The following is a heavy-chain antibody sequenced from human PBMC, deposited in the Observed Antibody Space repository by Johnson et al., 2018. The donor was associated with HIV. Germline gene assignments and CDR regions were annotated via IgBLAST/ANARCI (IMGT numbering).Heavy chain of an antibody. CDR3: TGGWYNLSAFDI. Sequence: QVQLVESGGGVVQPGRSLRLSCAASGFTFSSYAMHWVRQAPGKGLEWVAVISYDGSNKYYADSVKGRFTISRDNSKNSLYVQMNSLRAEDTAMYYCTGGWYNLSAFDIWGQGTMVTVSS. CDR1: GFTFSSYA. V-gene: IGHV3-30*04. J-gene: IGHJ3*02. CDR2: ISYDGSNK. D-gene: IGHD1-1*01.